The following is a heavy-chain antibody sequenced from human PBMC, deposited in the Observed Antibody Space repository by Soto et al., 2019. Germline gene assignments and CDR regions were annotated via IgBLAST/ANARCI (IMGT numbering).Heavy chain of an antibody. CDR3: ATVGWNNY. Sequence: EVQLLESGGGLVQPGGSLRLSCAASGFTFSSYTMSWVRQAPGMGLEWVSTISGSGDEAYYADSVKGRLTISSDNSKNTLYLQMNSLGAEDTAVYYCATVGWNNYWGQGTLVTVSS. J-gene: IGHJ4*02. CDR2: ISGSGDEA. D-gene: IGHD1-1*01. CDR1: GFTFSSYT. V-gene: IGHV3-23*01.